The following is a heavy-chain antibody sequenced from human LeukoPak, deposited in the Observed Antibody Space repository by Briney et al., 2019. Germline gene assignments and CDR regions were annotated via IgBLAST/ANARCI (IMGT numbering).Heavy chain of an antibody. D-gene: IGHD1-14*01. CDR3: ARRSNPPGRIDH. J-gene: IGHJ4*02. CDR1: GFTVGSNY. V-gene: IGHV3-66*04. CDR2: IYNSGST. Sequence: GGSLGLSCAASGFTVGSNYMTWVRQAPGKGLEWVSIIYNSGSTYYADSVKGRFTISRDNSKNTMYLQMNSLKGEDTAVYYCARRSNPPGRIDHWGQGTLVTVSS.